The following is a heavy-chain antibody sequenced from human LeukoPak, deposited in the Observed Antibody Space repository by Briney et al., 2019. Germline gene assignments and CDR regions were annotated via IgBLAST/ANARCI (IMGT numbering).Heavy chain of an antibody. J-gene: IGHJ3*02. CDR3: ARSISSGYYFDAFDI. Sequence: GGSLRLSCAASGFTFSDYYMSWLRQAPGKGLEWVSYISSSGSTIYYADSVKGRFTISRDNAKNSLYLQMNSLRAEDTAVYYCARSISSGYYFDAFDIWGQGTMVTVSS. CDR2: ISSSGSTI. CDR1: GFTFSDYY. D-gene: IGHD3-22*01. V-gene: IGHV3-11*01.